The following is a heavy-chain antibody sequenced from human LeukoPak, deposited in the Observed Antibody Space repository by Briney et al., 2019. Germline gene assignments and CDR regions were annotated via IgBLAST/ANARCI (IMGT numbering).Heavy chain of an antibody. J-gene: IGHJ4*02. V-gene: IGHV1-2*04. CDR1: GYTFAGYY. Sequence: GASVKVSCKASGYTFAGYYMHWVRQAPGQGLEWMGWINPNSGGTNYAQKFQGWVTMTRDTSISTAYMELSRLRSDDTAVYYCARSRSDSPLLDYWGQGTLVTVSS. CDR3: ARSRSDSPLLDY. D-gene: IGHD3-22*01. CDR2: INPNSGGT.